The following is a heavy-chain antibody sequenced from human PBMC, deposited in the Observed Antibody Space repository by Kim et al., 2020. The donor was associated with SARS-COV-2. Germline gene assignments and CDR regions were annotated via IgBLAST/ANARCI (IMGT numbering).Heavy chain of an antibody. CDR1: GGSFSGYY. V-gene: IGHV4-34*01. CDR3: ASLRGIRSGYYGPSYYGMDV. D-gene: IGHD3-3*01. CDR2: INHSGST. Sequence: SETLSLTCAVYGGSFSGYYWSWIRQLPGKGLEWIGEINHSGSTNYNPSLKSRVTISVDTSKNQFSLKLSSVTAADTAVYYCASLRGIRSGYYGPSYYGMDVWGQGTTVTVSS. J-gene: IGHJ6*02.